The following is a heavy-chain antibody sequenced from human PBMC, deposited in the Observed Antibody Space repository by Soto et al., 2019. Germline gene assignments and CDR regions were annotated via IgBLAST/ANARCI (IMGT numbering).Heavy chain of an antibody. CDR2: IRSKAYGGTT. V-gene: IGHV3-49*03. CDR1: GFTFGDYA. J-gene: IGHJ4*02. D-gene: IGHD3-3*01. CDR3: TSGDYDFWSGTGRY. Sequence: GGSLRLCCTASGFTFGDYAMSWFRQAPGKGLEWVGFIRSKAYGGTTEYAASVKGRFTISRDDSKSIAYLQMNSLKTEDTAVYYCTSGDYDFWSGTGRYWGQGTLVTVSS.